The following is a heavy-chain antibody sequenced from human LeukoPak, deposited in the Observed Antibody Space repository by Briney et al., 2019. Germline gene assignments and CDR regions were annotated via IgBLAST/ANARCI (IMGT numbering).Heavy chain of an antibody. J-gene: IGHJ4*02. CDR3: AKGSNRHDY. D-gene: IGHD1-14*01. CDR2: ISGSGGST. Sequence: GESLRLSCSASVFTFSSYAISWVRRAPGKGLELVSAISGSGGSTYYADSVNVRFPDPRDNSKNTVSVLMESRRAGGTSRGSCAKGSNRHDYWGQGPLVTVSS. V-gene: IGHV3-23*01. CDR1: VFTFSSYA.